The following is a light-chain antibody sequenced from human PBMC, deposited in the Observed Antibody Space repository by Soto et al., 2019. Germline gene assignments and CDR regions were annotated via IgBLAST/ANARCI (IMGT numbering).Light chain of an antibody. CDR2: EDH. Sequence: NFMLTQPHSVSESPGKTVTISCTRSSGSIDSNYVQWYQQRPGSAPTTVLYEDHQRPSGVPDRFSGSIDSSSNSASLTISGPKTEDEADYYCQSYDSGILVFGGGTKVTVL. J-gene: IGLJ3*02. V-gene: IGLV6-57*04. CDR3: QSYDSGILV. CDR1: SGSIDSNY.